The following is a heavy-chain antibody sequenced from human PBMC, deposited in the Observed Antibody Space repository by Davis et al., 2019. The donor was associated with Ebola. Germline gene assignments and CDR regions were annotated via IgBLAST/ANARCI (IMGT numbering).Heavy chain of an antibody. J-gene: IGHJ6*02. CDR1: GGSFSGYY. Sequence: SETLSLTCAVYGGSFSGYYWSWIRQPPGKGLEWIGEINHSGSTNYNPSLKSRVTISVDKSKNQFSLKLSSVTAADTAVYYCARLLYYYGMDVWGQGTTVTVSS. V-gene: IGHV4-34*01. CDR2: INHSGST. CDR3: ARLLYYYGMDV.